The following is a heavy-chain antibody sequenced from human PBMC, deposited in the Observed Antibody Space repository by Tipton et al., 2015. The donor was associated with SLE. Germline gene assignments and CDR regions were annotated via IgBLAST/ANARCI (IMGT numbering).Heavy chain of an antibody. D-gene: IGHD5-18*01. J-gene: IGHJ4*02. CDR1: GFPLNNYA. V-gene: IGHV3-23*03. CDR3: AKDLRGYSNDL. Sequence: SLRLSCAASGFPLNNYAMSWVRQAPGTGLEWVSLIYSDETNTHYVAAVKGRFTISRDDSKTTLYLQMNSLRAEDTAIYYCAKDLRGYSNDLWGRGTLVTVSS. CDR2: IYSDETNT.